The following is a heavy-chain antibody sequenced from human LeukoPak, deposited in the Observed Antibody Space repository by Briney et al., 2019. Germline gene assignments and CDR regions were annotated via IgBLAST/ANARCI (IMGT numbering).Heavy chain of an antibody. CDR1: GYTFTGYY. V-gene: IGHV1-2*02. D-gene: IGHD7-27*01. J-gene: IGHJ4*02. CDR3: ARDPPWGSGLFDY. Sequence: ASVKVSCKASGYTFTGYYMHWVRQAPGQGLEWMGWINPNSGGTNYAQKFQGRVTMTRDTSISTAYMELSGLRSDDTAVYYCARDPPWGSGLFDYWGQGTLVTVSS. CDR2: INPNSGGT.